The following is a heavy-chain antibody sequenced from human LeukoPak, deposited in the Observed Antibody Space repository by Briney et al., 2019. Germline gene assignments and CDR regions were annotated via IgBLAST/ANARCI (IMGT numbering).Heavy chain of an antibody. D-gene: IGHD6-19*01. V-gene: IGHV3-53*01. CDR2: IYSGDNT. J-gene: IGHJ4*02. Sequence: GGSLRLSCAASGFTVSGCYMSWVRQAPGKGLEWVSVIYSGDNTYYADSVKGRFTISTDTSENTVYLQMNSLRAEDTAVYYCARVESTGWWYYFDYWGQGTLVTVSS. CDR1: GFTVSGCY. CDR3: ARVESTGWWYYFDY.